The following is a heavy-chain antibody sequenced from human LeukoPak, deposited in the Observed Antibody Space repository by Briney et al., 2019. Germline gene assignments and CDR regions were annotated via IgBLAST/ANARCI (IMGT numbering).Heavy chain of an antibody. CDR1: EFTFRTAG. J-gene: IGHJ4*02. CDR3: ATDEGSGTTDFDF. V-gene: IGHV3-15*01. CDR2: IRGKSDGGKV. D-gene: IGHD1-1*01. Sequence: GGSLEPPVEFSEFTFRTAGRAGSGRAPGRGWKGFARIRGKSDGGKVDYAAPAKGRFTISRDESKDTVYLRLASLKTEDTGVYYCATDEGSGTTDFDFWGQGTLVTVSS.